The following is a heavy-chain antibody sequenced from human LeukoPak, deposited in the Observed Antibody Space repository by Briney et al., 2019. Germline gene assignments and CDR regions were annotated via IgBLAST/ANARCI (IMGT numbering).Heavy chain of an antibody. J-gene: IGHJ4*02. V-gene: IGHV3-23*01. CDR2: ISTSGGST. Sequence: GGSLRLSCAASGFIFSSYATSWVRQAPGRGLEWVSAISTSGGSTYYADSVKGRFTISRDNSKNTLYLQMNSLRAEDTAVYYCARAVGYDYVWGSYDYWGQGTLVTVSS. D-gene: IGHD3-16*01. CDR3: ARAVGYDYVWGSYDY. CDR1: GFIFSSYA.